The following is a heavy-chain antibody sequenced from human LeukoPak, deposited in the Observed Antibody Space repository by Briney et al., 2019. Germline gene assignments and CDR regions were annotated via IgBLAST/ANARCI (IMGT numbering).Heavy chain of an antibody. J-gene: IGHJ6*02. CDR2: ISYDGSNK. Sequence: TGGSLRLPCAASGFTFSSYGMHWVRQAPGKGLEWVAVISYDGSNKYYADSVKGRFTISRDNSKNTLYLQMNSLRAEDTAVYYCAKSSGYYSTPGMDVWGQGTTVTVSS. CDR3: AKSSGYYSTPGMDV. D-gene: IGHD3-22*01. V-gene: IGHV3-30*18. CDR1: GFTFSSYG.